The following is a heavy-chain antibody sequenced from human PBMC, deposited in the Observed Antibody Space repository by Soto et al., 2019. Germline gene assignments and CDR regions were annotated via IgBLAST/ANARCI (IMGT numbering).Heavy chain of an antibody. CDR2: IYYSGRT. CDR3: ARVRLRTEHSTHLFFDI. Sequence: QVQLQESGPGLVKPSQTLSLTCTVSGGSISSGGYYWSWIRQHQGKGLEWIGYIYYSGRTYYNPSLKSRVTISVDTSKNPFALQLSSVTATDRAVYYLARVRLRTEHSTHLFFDIWGQGTIVTVCS. J-gene: IGHJ3*02. CDR1: GGSISSGGYY. V-gene: IGHV4-31*03. D-gene: IGHD5-12*01.